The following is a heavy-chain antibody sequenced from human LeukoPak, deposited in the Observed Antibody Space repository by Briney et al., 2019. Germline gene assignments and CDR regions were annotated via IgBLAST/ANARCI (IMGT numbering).Heavy chain of an antibody. CDR2: IKQGGSEK. D-gene: IGHD3-22*01. V-gene: IGHV3-7*04. CDR1: GFTFSSYW. Sequence: PGGSLRLSCAASGFTFSSYWMSWVRQAPGKGLEWVANIKQGGSEKYYVDSVKGRFTISRDNAKNSLYLQMNSLRAEDTAVYYCARGARSGYYYYYFDYWGQGTLVTVSS. J-gene: IGHJ4*02. CDR3: ARGARSGYYYYYFDY.